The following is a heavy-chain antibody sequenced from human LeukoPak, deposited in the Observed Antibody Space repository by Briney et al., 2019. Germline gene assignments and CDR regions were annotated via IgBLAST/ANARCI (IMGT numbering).Heavy chain of an antibody. D-gene: IGHD3-10*01. V-gene: IGHV7-4-1*02. CDR1: GSTFTSYA. CDR2: INTNTGNP. CDR3: AREIWFGELFGAFDI. J-gene: IGHJ3*02. Sequence: ASVKVSCKASGSTFTSYAMNWVRQAPGQGLEWMGWINTNTGNPTYAQGFTGRFVFSLDTSVSTAYLQISSLKAEDTAVYYCAREIWFGELFGAFDIWGQGTMVTVSS.